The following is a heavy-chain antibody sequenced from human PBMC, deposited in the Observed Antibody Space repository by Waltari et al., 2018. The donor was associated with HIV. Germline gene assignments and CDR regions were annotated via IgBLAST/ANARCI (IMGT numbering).Heavy chain of an antibody. Sequence: EVQLVESGGGLVKPGGSLRLSCAASGFTFSSYSMNWVRQAPGKGLEWVSSISSSSSYIYYADSVKGRFTISRDNAKNSLYLQMNSLRVEDTAVYYCARDWVAVAGTDDYWGQGTLVTVSS. J-gene: IGHJ4*02. CDR3: ARDWVAVAGTDDY. CDR2: ISSSSSYI. D-gene: IGHD6-19*01. V-gene: IGHV3-21*01. CDR1: GFTFSSYS.